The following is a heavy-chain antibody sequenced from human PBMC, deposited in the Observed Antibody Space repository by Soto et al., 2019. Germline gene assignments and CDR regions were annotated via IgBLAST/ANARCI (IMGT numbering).Heavy chain of an antibody. D-gene: IGHD3-10*01. Sequence: SVKVSCKASGGTFSSYAISWVRQAPGQGLEWMGGITPIFGTANYAQKFQGRVTITADESTSTAYMELSSLRSEGTAVYYCARSYGSGSSRYYYYGMDVWGQGTTVTVSS. J-gene: IGHJ6*02. CDR1: GGTFSSYA. V-gene: IGHV1-69*13. CDR3: ARSYGSGSSRYYYYGMDV. CDR2: ITPIFGTA.